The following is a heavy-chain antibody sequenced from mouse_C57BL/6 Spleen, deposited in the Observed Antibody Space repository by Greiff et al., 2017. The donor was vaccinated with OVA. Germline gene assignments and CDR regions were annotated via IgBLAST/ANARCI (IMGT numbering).Heavy chain of an antibody. CDR3: ARYRATTDWYFDV. CDR2: IRNKANGYTT. J-gene: IGHJ1*03. D-gene: IGHD1-1*01. CDR1: GFTFTDYY. Sequence: EVQRVESGGGLVQPGGSLSLSCAASGFTFTDYYMSWVRQPPGKALEWLGFIRNKANGYTTEYSASVKGRFTISRDNSQSILYLQMNALRAEDSATYYCARYRATTDWYFDVWGTGTTGTVSS. V-gene: IGHV7-3*01.